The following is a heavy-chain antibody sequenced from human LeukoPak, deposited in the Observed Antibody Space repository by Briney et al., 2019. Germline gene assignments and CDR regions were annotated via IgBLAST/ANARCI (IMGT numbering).Heavy chain of an antibody. CDR2: ISYDGSNK. D-gene: IGHD2-2*01. Sequence: GRSLRLSCAASGFTFSSYAKHWVRQAPGKGLEWVAVISYDGSNKYYADSVKGRFTISRDNSKNSLYLQMNSLRAEDTAVYYCARDRGSTSSYGMDVWGKGTTVTVSS. J-gene: IGHJ6*04. CDR1: GFTFSSYA. CDR3: ARDRGSTSSYGMDV. V-gene: IGHV3-30*04.